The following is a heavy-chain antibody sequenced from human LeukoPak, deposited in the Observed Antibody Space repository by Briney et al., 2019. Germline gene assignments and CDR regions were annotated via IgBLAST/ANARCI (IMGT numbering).Heavy chain of an antibody. CDR3: AKTRIAAAVFDY. Sequence: GGSLRLSCAVSGFTFSSYGMHWVRQAPGKGLEWVAFIRYDGGNKYYADSVKGRFTISRDNSKNTLYLQMNSLRAEDTAVYYCAKTRIAAAVFDYWGQGTLVTVSS. CDR2: IRYDGGNK. D-gene: IGHD6-13*01. J-gene: IGHJ4*02. V-gene: IGHV3-30*02. CDR1: GFTFSSYG.